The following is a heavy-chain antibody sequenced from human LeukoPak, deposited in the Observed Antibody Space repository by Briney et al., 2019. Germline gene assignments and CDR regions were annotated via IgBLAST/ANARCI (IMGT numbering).Heavy chain of an antibody. D-gene: IGHD6-13*01. CDR2: ISGSGGST. CDR1: GFTFSSYS. CDR3: AKAMQRGLAAAGDDY. J-gene: IGHJ4*02. Sequence: GGSLRVSCAASGFTFSSYSMNWVRQAPGKGLEWVSAISGSGGSTYYADSVKGRFTISRDNSKNTLYLQMNSLRAEDTAVYYCAKAMQRGLAAAGDDYWGQGTLVTVSS. V-gene: IGHV3-23*01.